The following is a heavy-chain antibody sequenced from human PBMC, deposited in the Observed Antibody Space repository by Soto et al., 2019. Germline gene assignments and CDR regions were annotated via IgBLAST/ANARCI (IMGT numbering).Heavy chain of an antibody. CDR1: GCSVSSGSYY. J-gene: IGHJ4*02. V-gene: IGHV4-61*01. CDR2: IYYSGST. CDR3: ARARLNYYGSGSYFGNDY. D-gene: IGHD3-10*01. Sequence: SETLSLTCTVSGCSVSSGSYYWSWIRQPPGKGLEWIGYIYYSGSTNYNPSLKSRVTISVDTSKNQFSLKLSSVTAADTAVYYCARARLNYYGSGSYFGNDYWGQGTLVTVSS.